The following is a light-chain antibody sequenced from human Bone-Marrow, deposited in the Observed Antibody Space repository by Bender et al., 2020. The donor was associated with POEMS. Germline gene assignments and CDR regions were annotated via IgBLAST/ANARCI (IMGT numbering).Light chain of an antibody. J-gene: IGLJ3*02. CDR2: SSH. Sequence: QSVLTQPPSASGTPGQRVTISCSGGSSNIGAHAVNWYQHLPGTAPKLLIHSSHRRPSEVPDRFSGSRSGPSASLDISGLQSEGEAEYYCAVWDDSLNGWVFGGGTKLTVL. CDR1: SSNIGAHA. V-gene: IGLV1-44*01. CDR3: AVWDDSLNGWV.